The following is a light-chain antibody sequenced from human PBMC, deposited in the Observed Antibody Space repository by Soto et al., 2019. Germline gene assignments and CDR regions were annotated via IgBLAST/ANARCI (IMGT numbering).Light chain of an antibody. CDR3: LSFDSSLSVV. CDR2: GNT. V-gene: IGLV1-40*01. CDR1: SSNIGAGYD. J-gene: IGLJ2*01. Sequence: QAVVTQPPSVSGAPGQRVTISCTGSSSNIGAGYDVHWYQQLPGRAPKLLIYGNTNRPSGVPDRFSCSKSGTSASLAITGLQAEDEADYYCLSFDSSLSVVFGGGTKLTVL.